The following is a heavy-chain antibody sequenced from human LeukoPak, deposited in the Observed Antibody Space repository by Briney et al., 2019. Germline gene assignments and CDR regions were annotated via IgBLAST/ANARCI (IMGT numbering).Heavy chain of an antibody. D-gene: IGHD5-12*01. V-gene: IGHV3-7*03. CDR3: TKQGGYSGYENFDY. CDR2: IKQDGSEK. CDR1: GFTFSSYW. J-gene: IGHJ4*02. Sequence: GGSLRLSCAASGFTFSSYWMSWVRQAPGKGLEWVANIKQDGSEKYYVDSVKGRFTISRDNSKNTLYLQMNSLRAEDTAVYYCTKQGGYSGYENFDYWGQGTLVTVSS.